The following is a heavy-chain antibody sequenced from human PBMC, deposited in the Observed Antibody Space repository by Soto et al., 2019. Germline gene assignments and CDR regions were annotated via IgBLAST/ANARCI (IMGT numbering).Heavy chain of an antibody. V-gene: IGHV1-69*12. CDR3: ARVSSSWYKDYFDY. Sequence: QVQLVQSGAEVKKPGSSVKVSCKASGGTFSNYAISWVRQAPGQGLEWMGGITPIFGTTNYAQRFQGRVTITADESTSTAYMELSSLRSEDTAVYYCARVSSSWYKDYFDYWGQRTLVTVSS. CDR1: GGTFSNYA. J-gene: IGHJ4*02. D-gene: IGHD6-13*01. CDR2: ITPIFGTT.